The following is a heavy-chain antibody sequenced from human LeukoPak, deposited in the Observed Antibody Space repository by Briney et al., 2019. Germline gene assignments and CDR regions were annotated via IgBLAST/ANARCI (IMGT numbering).Heavy chain of an antibody. CDR3: ARDGSLFADYYFDY. Sequence: GRSLRLSCAASGFTFSSYGMHWVRQAPGKGLDWVAVIWYDGSNKYYADSVKGRFTISRDNSKNTLYLQMNSLRAEDTAVYYCARDGSLFADYYFDYWGQGTLVTVSS. V-gene: IGHV3-33*01. CDR1: GFTFSSYG. J-gene: IGHJ4*02. CDR2: IWYDGSNK. D-gene: IGHD2-21*01.